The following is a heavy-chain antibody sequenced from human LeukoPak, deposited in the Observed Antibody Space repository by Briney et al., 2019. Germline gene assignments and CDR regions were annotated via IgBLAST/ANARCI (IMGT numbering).Heavy chain of an antibody. J-gene: IGHJ6*02. D-gene: IGHD6-19*01. V-gene: IGHV4-59*12. Sequence: SETLSLTCTVSGGSISSYYWSWIRQPPGKGLEWIGSIYYSGSTYYNPSLKSRVTISVDTSKNQFSLKLSSVTAADTAVYYCARDMDVAVAGTSYYYYGMDVWGQGTTVTVSS. CDR3: ARDMDVAVAGTSYYYYGMDV. CDR2: IYYSGST. CDR1: GGSISSYY.